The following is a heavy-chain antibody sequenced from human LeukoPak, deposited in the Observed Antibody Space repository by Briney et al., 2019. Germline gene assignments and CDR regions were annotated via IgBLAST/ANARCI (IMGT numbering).Heavy chain of an antibody. Sequence: ASVKVSCKASGYTFTDYYMHWVRQAPGQGLEWMGWINPNSGGTKYAQKFQGRVTTTRDTSINTAYMELSRLTYDDTAVYYCAGLPRYNWNEPLDYWGQGTLVTVSS. J-gene: IGHJ4*02. CDR3: AGLPRYNWNEPLDY. CDR2: INPNSGGT. V-gene: IGHV1-2*02. D-gene: IGHD1-20*01. CDR1: GYTFTDYY.